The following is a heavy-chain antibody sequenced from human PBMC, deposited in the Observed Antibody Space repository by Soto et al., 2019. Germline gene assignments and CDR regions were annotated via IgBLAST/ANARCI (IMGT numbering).Heavy chain of an antibody. CDR1: GGSISSGGYY. V-gene: IGHV4-31*03. CDR3: ARVADCSGGSCHPRNSWYFDL. D-gene: IGHD2-15*01. Sequence: QVQLQESGPGLVKPSQTLSLTCTVSGGSISSGGYYWSWIRQHTGKGREWIGYTYYSGSTYYNPSLKSRVTISVDTSKNQFSLKLSSVTAADTAVYYCARVADCSGGSCHPRNSWYFDLWGRGTLVTVSS. J-gene: IGHJ2*01. CDR2: TYYSGST.